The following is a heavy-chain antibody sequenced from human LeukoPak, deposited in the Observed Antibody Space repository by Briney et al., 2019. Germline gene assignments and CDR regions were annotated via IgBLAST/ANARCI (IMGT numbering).Heavy chain of an antibody. CDR1: GGTFSSYA. CDR2: IIPIFGTA. V-gene: IGHV1-69*13. D-gene: IGHD4-23*01. J-gene: IGHJ6*03. Sequence: GASVKVSCKASGGTFSSYAISWVRQAPGQGLEWMGGIIPIFGTANYAQKFQGRVTITADESTSTAYMELSSLRSEDTAVYYCARFSARDYGGNSSPYYYYYYMDVWGKGTTVTISS. CDR3: ARFSARDYGGNSSPYYYYYYMDV.